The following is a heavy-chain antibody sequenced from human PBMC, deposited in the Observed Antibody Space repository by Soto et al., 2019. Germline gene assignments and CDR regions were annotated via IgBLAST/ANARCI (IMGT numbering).Heavy chain of an antibody. Sequence: FETLFLPCNVLCGHIINYYWSWIRQPPGRGLEWIGYFYHAGSTDYNPSLRSRVTISVDTSKNQFSLKLRSITAADAAVYYCARVPDFGSYYFDYWGPGTLVTVS. D-gene: IGHD2-21*01. CDR2: FYHAGST. CDR1: CGHIINYY. V-gene: IGHV4-59*01. J-gene: IGHJ4*02. CDR3: ARVPDFGSYYFDY.